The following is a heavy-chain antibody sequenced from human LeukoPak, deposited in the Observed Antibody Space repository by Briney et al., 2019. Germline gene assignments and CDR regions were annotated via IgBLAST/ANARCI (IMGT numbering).Heavy chain of an antibody. CDR3: ARLIVVEDNWFDP. CDR1: GGSISSYY. Sequence: SETLSLTCTVSGGSISSYYWSWIRQPPGKGLEWIGYIYYSGSTNYNPSLKSRVTISVDTSKNQFSLKLSSVTAADTAVYYCARLIVVEDNWFDPWGQGTLVTVSS. D-gene: IGHD3-22*01. J-gene: IGHJ5*02. CDR2: IYYSGST. V-gene: IGHV4-59*01.